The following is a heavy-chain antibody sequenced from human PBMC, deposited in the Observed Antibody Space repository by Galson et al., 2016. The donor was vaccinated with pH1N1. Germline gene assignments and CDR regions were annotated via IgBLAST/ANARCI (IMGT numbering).Heavy chain of an antibody. J-gene: IGHJ4*02. D-gene: IGHD1-1*01. V-gene: IGHV4-38-2*01. CDR3: AKMARTSGPDSEYYFDF. CDR1: GDSITSGYY. Sequence: LSLTCAASGDSITSGYYWGWIRQAPGRGLEWIGSFYDSGSTTYYKSSLKSRVAISVDTSKNQFSLRLSSMTAADTAVYYCAKMARTSGPDSEYYFDFWGQGMLVTVSS. CDR2: FYDSGSTT.